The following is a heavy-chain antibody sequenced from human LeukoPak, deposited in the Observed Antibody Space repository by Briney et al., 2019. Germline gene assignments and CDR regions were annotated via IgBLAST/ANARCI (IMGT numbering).Heavy chain of an antibody. V-gene: IGHV1-18*01. CDR1: GYTFTSYG. CDR2: ISAYNGNT. Sequence: GASVKVSCKASGYTFTSYGIRWVRQAPGQGLEWMGWISAYNGNTNYAQKLQGRVTMTTDTSTSTAYMELRSLRSDDTAVYCCARDPNYYDSSGYKPFDYWGQGTLVTVSS. D-gene: IGHD3-22*01. CDR3: ARDPNYYDSSGYKPFDY. J-gene: IGHJ4*02.